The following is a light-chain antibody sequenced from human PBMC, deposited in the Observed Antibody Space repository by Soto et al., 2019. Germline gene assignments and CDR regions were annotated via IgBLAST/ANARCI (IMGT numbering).Light chain of an antibody. CDR1: SSDIGAYDY. J-gene: IGLJ1*01. CDR3: CSYAGTRTSWV. CDR2: EVN. V-gene: IGLV2-23*02. Sequence: QSALTQPASLSGSPGQSITISCTGTSSDIGAYDYVSWFQQHPGKAPKLMISEVNNRPSGVSNRFSGSKSGNTASLTISGLQAEDEADYHCCSYAGTRTSWVFGTGTKVTVL.